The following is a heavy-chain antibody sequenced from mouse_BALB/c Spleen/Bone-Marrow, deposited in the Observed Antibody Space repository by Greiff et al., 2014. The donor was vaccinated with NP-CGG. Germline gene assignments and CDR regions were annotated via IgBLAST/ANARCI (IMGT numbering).Heavy chain of an antibody. Sequence: VQLQQSGAELVKPGASVKLSCTASGFNIKDTYMHWVKQRPEQGLEWIGRIDPANGNTKYDPKFQGKATITADTSSNTAYLQLSSLTSEDTAVYYCASYRYAWYFDVGRRDHGHRLL. D-gene: IGHD2-14*01. V-gene: IGHV14-3*02. J-gene: IGHJ1*01. CDR1: GFNIKDTY. CDR2: IDPANGNT. CDR3: ASYRYAWYFDV.